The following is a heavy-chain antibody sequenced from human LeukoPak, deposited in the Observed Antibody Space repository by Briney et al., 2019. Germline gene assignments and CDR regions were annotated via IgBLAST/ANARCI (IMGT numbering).Heavy chain of an antibody. CDR2: ISSSSSYI. Sequence: GGSLRLSFAASGFTFSSYRMNLVSQAPGKGLEWVSSISSSSSYIYYADSVKGRFTISRDNAKNSLYLQMNSLRAEDTAVYYCARDGGDDYGDRTNWFDPWGQGPLVTVSS. V-gene: IGHV3-21*01. CDR1: GFTFSSYR. D-gene: IGHD4-17*01. J-gene: IGHJ5*02. CDR3: ARDGGDDYGDRTNWFDP.